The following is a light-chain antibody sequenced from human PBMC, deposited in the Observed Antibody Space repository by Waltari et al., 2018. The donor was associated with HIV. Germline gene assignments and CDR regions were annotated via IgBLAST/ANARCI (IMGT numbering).Light chain of an antibody. CDR1: SSDVRGYKH. J-gene: IGLJ1*01. CDR3: SSYTRSSTLGV. V-gene: IGLV2-14*03. CDR2: GVS. Sequence: QSALTQPASVSGSPGQSITITCTGTSSDVRGYKHVSWYQQHPATAPKLMIFGVSNRPSGVSNRFSGSKSGNTASLTISGLQAEDEADYYCSSYTRSSTLGVFGTGTKVTVL.